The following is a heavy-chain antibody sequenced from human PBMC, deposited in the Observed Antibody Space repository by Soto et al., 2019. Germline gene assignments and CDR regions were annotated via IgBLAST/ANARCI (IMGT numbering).Heavy chain of an antibody. J-gene: IGHJ4*02. Sequence: PGGSLRLSCAASGFTVSSNYMSWVRQAPGKGLKWVSVIYSGGSTYYADSVKGRFTISRHNSKNTLYLQMNSLRAEDTAVYYCARGVSSNPFDYWGQGTLVTVSS. V-gene: IGHV3-53*04. CDR3: ARGVSSNPFDY. CDR2: IYSGGST. CDR1: GFTVSSNY. D-gene: IGHD6-6*01.